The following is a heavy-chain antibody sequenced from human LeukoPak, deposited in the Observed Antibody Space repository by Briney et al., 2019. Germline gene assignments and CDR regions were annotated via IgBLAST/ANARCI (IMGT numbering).Heavy chain of an antibody. CDR2: IRSKANSYAT. J-gene: IGHJ5*02. CDR1: GFTFSGSA. Sequence: PGGSLRLSCAASGFTFSGSAMHWVRQASGKGLEWVGRIRSKANSYATAYAASVKGRFTISRDDSKNTAYLQMNSLKTEDTAVYYCATAGLAAADNWFDPWGQGILVTVSS. CDR3: ATAGLAAADNWFDP. D-gene: IGHD6-13*01. V-gene: IGHV3-73*01.